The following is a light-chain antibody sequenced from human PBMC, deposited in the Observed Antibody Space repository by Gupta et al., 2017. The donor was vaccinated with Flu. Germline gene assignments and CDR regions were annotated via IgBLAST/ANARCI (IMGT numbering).Light chain of an antibody. V-gene: IGKV1-17*01. CDR2: AAS. CDR3: PQQNSSPRT. Sequence: PSSLSASVGDKVTITCRASQGIRNDLGWYQQKPGKAPKRLIYAASRVKSGVPSRFSGSGCGTGFTLTISCRQPEDSANYYCPQQNSSPRTFGQGTKVEIK. J-gene: IGKJ1*01. CDR1: QGIRND.